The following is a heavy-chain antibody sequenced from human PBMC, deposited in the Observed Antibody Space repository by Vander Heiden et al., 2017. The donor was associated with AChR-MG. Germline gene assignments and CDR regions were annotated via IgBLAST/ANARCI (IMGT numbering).Heavy chain of an antibody. CDR3: ATFSRNDFWSGHIPNWFDP. D-gene: IGHD3-3*01. V-gene: IGHV1-24*01. CDR2: FDPEDGET. Sequence: QVQLVQSGAEVKKPGASVKVSCKVSGYPLTAFSMHWVRQAPGKGLEWMGGFDPEDGETIYAQKFQGRVTMTEDTSTDTAYMELSSLRSEDTAVYYCATFSRNDFWSGHIPNWFDPWGQGTLVTVSS. J-gene: IGHJ5*02. CDR1: GYPLTAFS.